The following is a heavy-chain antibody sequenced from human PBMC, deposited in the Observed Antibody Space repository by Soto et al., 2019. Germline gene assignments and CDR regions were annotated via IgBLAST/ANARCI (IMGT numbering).Heavy chain of an antibody. CDR2: IYYSGST. D-gene: IGHD2-15*01. J-gene: IGHJ5*02. CDR3: ASRQVDCSGGSCYAYWFDP. CDR1: GGSISSSSYY. Sequence: QLQLQESGPGLVKPSETLSLTCTVSGGSISSSSYYWGWIRQPPGKGLEWIGSIYYSGSTYYNPSLKSRVTISVDTPKNQFSLKLSSVTAADTAVYYCASRQVDCSGGSCYAYWFDPWGQGTLVTVSS. V-gene: IGHV4-39*01.